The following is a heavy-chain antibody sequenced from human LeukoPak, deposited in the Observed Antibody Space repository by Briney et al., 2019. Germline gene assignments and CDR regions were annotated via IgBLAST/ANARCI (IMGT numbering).Heavy chain of an antibody. D-gene: IGHD3-9*01. CDR3: ARQGTYHDILTGYTPNRVDY. Sequence: SETLSLTCTVSGGSISSSSYYWGWIRQPPGKGLEWIGSIYYSGSTYYNPSLKSRVTISVDTSKNQFSLKLSSVTAADTAVYYCARQGTYHDILTGYTPNRVDYWGQGTLVTVSS. CDR1: GGSISSSSYY. V-gene: IGHV4-39*01. CDR2: IYYSGST. J-gene: IGHJ4*02.